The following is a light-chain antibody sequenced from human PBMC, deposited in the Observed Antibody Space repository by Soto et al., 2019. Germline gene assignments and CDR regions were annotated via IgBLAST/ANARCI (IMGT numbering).Light chain of an antibody. J-gene: IGLJ2*01. CDR1: SSDVDGYNY. Sequence: QSVLTQPRSVSGSPGQSVTISCTGTSSDVDGYNYVSWYQQHPGKAPKLMIYDVSKRPSGVPDRFSGSKSGNTASLTISGLQAEDEADYYCCSYAGSYTVVFGGGIQLTVL. CDR3: CSYAGSYTVV. V-gene: IGLV2-11*01. CDR2: DVS.